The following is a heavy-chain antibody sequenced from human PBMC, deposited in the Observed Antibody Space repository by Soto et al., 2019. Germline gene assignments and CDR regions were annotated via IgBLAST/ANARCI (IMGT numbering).Heavy chain of an antibody. CDR1: GFTLSTFW. V-gene: IGHV3-7*03. Sequence: EVQLVESVGGLVQPGGSLRLSCEASGFTLSTFWMSWVRQAPGKGLEWVASIKEDGSEKIYVDSVKGRFSISRDSAKNSLHLQMNNLRAEDAAIYYRASYRTLGCWGQGTPVTVSS. CDR3: ASYRTLGC. D-gene: IGHD1-26*01. J-gene: IGHJ4*02. CDR2: IKEDGSEK.